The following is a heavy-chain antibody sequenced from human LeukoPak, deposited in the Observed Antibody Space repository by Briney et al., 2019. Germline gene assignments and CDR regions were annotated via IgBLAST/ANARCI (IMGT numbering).Heavy chain of an antibody. CDR3: AGNYDILTGYSY. J-gene: IGHJ4*02. CDR1: GFTFSSYA. CDR2: ISGSGGST. V-gene: IGHV3-23*01. D-gene: IGHD3-9*01. Sequence: GGSLRLSCAASGFTFSSYAMSWVRQAPGKGLEWVSAISGSGGSTYYADSVKGRFTISRDDSKNTLYLQMNSLRAEDTAVYYCAGNYDILTGYSYWGQGTLVTVSS.